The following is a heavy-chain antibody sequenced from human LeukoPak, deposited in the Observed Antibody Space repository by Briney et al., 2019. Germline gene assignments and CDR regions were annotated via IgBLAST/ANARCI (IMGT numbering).Heavy chain of an antibody. V-gene: IGHV4-59*12. CDR3: ARAESGYMEYYFDY. CDR1: GDSITLYY. Sequence: SETLSLTCSVSGDSITLYYWSWIRQPPGKGLEWIGYIYYSGSTYYNPSLKSRVTISVDTSKNQFSLKVNSVTAADTAVYYCARAESGYMEYYFDYWGQGTLVTVSS. J-gene: IGHJ4*02. D-gene: IGHD3-22*01. CDR2: IYYSGST.